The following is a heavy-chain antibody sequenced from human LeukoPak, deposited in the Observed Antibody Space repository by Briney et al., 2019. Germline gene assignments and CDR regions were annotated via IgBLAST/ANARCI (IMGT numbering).Heavy chain of an antibody. V-gene: IGHV3-74*01. CDR2: INSDGSGT. CDR1: GFTFSSCW. CDR3: ASLVGGYYPPVEGFDI. Sequence: GGSLRLSCAASGFTFSSCWMHWVRQAPGKGLVWVSRINSDGSGTDYADSVKGRSSISRDNAKKTVYLQMNSLRAEDTAVYYCASLVGGYYPPVEGFDIWGQGTMVTVSS. J-gene: IGHJ3*02. D-gene: IGHD3-3*01.